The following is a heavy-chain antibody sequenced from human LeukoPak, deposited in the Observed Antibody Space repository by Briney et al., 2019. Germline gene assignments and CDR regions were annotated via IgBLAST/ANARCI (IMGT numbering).Heavy chain of an antibody. CDR3: ARDNDFGDAFDF. CDR2: IYYSGST. Sequence: SETLSLTCAVYGGSFSGYYWSWIRQPPGKGLEWIGNIYYSGSTNYNPSLKSRVTISLDTSKYQFSLQLNSVTAADSAVYYCARDNDFGDAFDFWGQGTMVSVSS. CDR1: GGSFSGYY. J-gene: IGHJ3*01. D-gene: IGHD4-17*01. V-gene: IGHV4-59*01.